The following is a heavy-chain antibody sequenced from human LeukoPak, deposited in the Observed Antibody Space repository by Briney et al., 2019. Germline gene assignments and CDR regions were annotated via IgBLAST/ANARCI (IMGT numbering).Heavy chain of an antibody. D-gene: IGHD2-15*01. CDR1: GFTFSNYA. V-gene: IGHV3-23*01. Sequence: GGSLRLSCAASGFTFSNYAMSWVRQAPGKGPEWVSFIIGGGGATYYADSVRGRFTISRDNSKNTLYLQMDTLRPENTALYYRSKGGGTSSSYYMDVWGKGTPVTVSS. J-gene: IGHJ6*03. CDR2: IIGGGGAT. CDR3: SKGGGTSSSYYMDV.